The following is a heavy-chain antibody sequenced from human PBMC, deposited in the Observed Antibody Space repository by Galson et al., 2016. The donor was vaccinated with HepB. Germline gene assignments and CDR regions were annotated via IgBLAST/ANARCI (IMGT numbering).Heavy chain of an antibody. D-gene: IGHD4-17*01. V-gene: IGHV1-69*01. CDR3: ARGTVTPFHYYYYYMDV. CDR2: IFPIFDSA. Sequence: SCKASGGTFSSYALSWVRQAPGQGLEWMGGIFPIFDSANYAQNFQGRVTITADESTSTTYMELSSLRSEDTAVYYCARGTVTPFHYYYYYMDVWGKGTTVTVSS. J-gene: IGHJ6*03. CDR1: GGTFSSYA.